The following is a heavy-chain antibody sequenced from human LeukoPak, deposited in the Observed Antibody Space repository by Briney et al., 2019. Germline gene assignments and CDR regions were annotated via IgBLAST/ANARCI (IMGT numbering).Heavy chain of an antibody. CDR1: GFTFNNYW. CDR2: INSDGSST. D-gene: IGHD2-2*01. Sequence: SGGSLRLSCAASGFTFNNYWMHWVRQAPGKGLVWVSRINSDGSSTSYADSVKGRFTISRDNAKNTLYLQMNSLRAEDTAVYYCARDGYCSSTSCYYFDYWGQGTLVTVSS. V-gene: IGHV3-74*01. CDR3: ARDGYCSSTSCYYFDY. J-gene: IGHJ4*02.